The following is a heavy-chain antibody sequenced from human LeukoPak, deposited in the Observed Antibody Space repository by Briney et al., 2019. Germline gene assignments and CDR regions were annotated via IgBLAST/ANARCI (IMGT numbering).Heavy chain of an antibody. J-gene: IGHJ6*02. CDR3: ARGRTYYYDTSGYYPSIYYGMDV. CDR1: GGSFSGYY. V-gene: IGHV4-34*01. D-gene: IGHD3-22*01. CDR2: INHGEST. Sequence: SETLSLTCAVSGGSFSGYYWYWIRQPPGKGLEWIGEINHGESTNYSPSLKSRATLSVDTSKNQFSLKLTSVTAADTAVYYCARGRTYYYDTSGYYPSIYYGMDVWGQGTTVIVSS.